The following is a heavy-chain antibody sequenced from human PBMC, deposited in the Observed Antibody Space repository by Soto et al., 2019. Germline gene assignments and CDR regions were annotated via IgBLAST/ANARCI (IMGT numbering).Heavy chain of an antibody. CDR1: GGSISSGGYS. V-gene: IGHV4-30-2*01. Sequence: QLQLQESGSGLVKPSQTLSLTCAVSGGSISSGGYSWSWIRQPPGKGLEWIGYIYHSGSTYYNPSLNSRVTISVDRSKNQFSLKLSSVTAAVTAVYYCAAGGGLPRYSWGKGPLFTVSS. J-gene: IGHJ4*02. CDR2: IYHSGST. CDR3: AAGGGLPRYS. D-gene: IGHD5-12*01.